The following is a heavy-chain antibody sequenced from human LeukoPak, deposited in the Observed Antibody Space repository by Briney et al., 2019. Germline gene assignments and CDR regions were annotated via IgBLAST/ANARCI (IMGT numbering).Heavy chain of an antibody. CDR3: ARGEGLAARLWFDP. J-gene: IGHJ5*02. CDR2: IYSGGGT. Sequence: GGSLRLSCAASGFTVSSNYMSWVRQAPGKGLEWVSVIYSGGGTYYADSVKGRFTISRDNSKNTLYLQVNSLRAEDTAVYYCARGEGLAARLWFDPWGQGTLVTVSS. D-gene: IGHD6-6*01. CDR1: GFTVSSNY. V-gene: IGHV3-53*01.